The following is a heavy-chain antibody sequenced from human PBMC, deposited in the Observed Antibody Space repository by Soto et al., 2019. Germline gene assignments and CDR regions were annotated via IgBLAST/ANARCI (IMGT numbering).Heavy chain of an antibody. CDR3: ARDWRGAEGFDP. J-gene: IGHJ5*02. Sequence: ASVKVSCKASGYTFTSYAIHWVRQAPGQRLEWMGWINAGNGNTKYSQKFQGRVTINRDTSASTAYMELRNLTSDDTAVYFCARDWRGAEGFDPWGQGTLVTVSS. V-gene: IGHV1-3*01. CDR1: GYTFTSYA. D-gene: IGHD3-3*01. CDR2: INAGNGNT.